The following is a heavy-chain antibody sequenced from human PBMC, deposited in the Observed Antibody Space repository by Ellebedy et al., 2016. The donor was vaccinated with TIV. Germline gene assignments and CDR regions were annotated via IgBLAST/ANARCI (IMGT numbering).Heavy chain of an antibody. V-gene: IGHV3-11*01. CDR3: ARISSGRSFYGMDA. CDR1: GFSSSDYS. D-gene: IGHD6-19*01. CDR2: ISDSGSMI. J-gene: IGHJ6*02. Sequence: GGSLRLSXAASGFSSSDYSMSWIRQAPGKGLEWVSYISDSGSMIHYADSVKGRFTISRDNSKNSLYLQMNNLRAEDTAVYYCARISSGRSFYGMDAWGQGTTVTVSS.